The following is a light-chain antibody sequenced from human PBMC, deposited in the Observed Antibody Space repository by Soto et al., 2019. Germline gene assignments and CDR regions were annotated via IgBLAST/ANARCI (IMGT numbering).Light chain of an antibody. CDR1: SSDVGAYNY. CDR2: EVT. Sequence: QSALTQPASVSASPGQSITISCTGTSSDVGAYNYVSWDQQRPGKAPKLVIFEVTNRPSGVSNRFSASKSGNTASLTVSGLQAEDEADYYCISYTTSRTLIFGGGTKLTVL. V-gene: IGLV2-14*01. J-gene: IGLJ2*01. CDR3: ISYTTSRTLI.